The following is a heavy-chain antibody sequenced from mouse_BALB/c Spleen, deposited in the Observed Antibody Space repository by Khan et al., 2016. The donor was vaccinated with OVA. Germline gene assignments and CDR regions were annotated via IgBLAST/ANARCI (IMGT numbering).Heavy chain of an antibody. J-gene: IGHJ3*01. CDR3: VRDGAYHRNDGWFAY. V-gene: IGHV1-4*01. D-gene: IGHD2-14*01. CDR2: INPSNGYT. Sequence: VQLVESGAELARPGASVKMSCKASGYTFTSYTIHWINERPGQGLEWIGYINPSNGYTNYNQKFKDKATLTTDKSSTTAYLQLSSLTSDDSAVYDCVRDGAYHRNDGWFAYWGQGTLVTVSA. CDR1: GYTFTSYT.